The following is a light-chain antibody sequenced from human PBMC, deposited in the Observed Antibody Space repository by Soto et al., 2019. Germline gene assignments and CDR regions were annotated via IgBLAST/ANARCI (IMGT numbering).Light chain of an antibody. V-gene: IGLV2-18*02. CDR2: EVS. CDR1: SSDVDSYNR. J-gene: IGLJ1*01. CDR3: TSYTGSSTYV. Sequence: QSVLTQPPSVSGSPGQSVAISCTGTSSDVDSYNRVSWYQQPPGAAPKLMIYEVSNRPSGVPDRFSGSKSGNTASLTISGLQAEDEADYYCTSYTGSSTYVFGTGTKVTVL.